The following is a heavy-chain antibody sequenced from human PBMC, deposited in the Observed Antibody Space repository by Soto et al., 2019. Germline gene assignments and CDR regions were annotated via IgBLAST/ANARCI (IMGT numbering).Heavy chain of an antibody. CDR1: GGSISSGGYY. CDR2: IYYSGST. J-gene: IGHJ4*02. Sequence: QSQTLSLTCTVSGGSISSGGYYWSWIRQHPGKGLEWIGYIYYSGSTYYNPSLKSRVTISVDTSKNQFSLKLSSVTAADTAVYYCARYPSVGATPDNFDYWGQGTLVTVSS. V-gene: IGHV4-31*03. D-gene: IGHD1-26*01. CDR3: ARYPSVGATPDNFDY.